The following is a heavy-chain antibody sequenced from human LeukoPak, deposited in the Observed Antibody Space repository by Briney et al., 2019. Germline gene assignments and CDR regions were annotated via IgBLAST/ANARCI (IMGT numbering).Heavy chain of an antibody. Sequence: GGSLRLSCAASGFTFSSYEMNRVRQAPGKGLEWVSYISSTSGSTIYYADSVKGRFTISRDKAKNSLYLQMNSLRAEDTAVYYCARRYCSSTSCLLDYWGQGTLVTVSS. CDR2: ISSTSGSTI. J-gene: IGHJ4*02. D-gene: IGHD2-2*01. CDR3: ARRYCSSTSCLLDY. V-gene: IGHV3-48*03. CDR1: GFTFSSYE.